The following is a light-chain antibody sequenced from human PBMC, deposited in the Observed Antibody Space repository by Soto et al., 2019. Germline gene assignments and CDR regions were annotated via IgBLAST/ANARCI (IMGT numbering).Light chain of an antibody. CDR3: QQRYNWPPLT. V-gene: IGKV1-39*01. CDR1: LPITTY. Sequence: DIQMTQSPSSLSASVGDRVTITCRASLPITTYLNWFQQKPGKAPKLLIYGASTLQTGVPSRFNGGGSGTDFTLTISSLQPEDFGVYYCQQRYNWPPLTFGGGTKVEIK. J-gene: IGKJ4*01. CDR2: GAS.